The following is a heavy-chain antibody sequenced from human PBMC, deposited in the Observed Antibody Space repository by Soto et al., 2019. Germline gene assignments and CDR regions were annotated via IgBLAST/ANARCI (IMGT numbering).Heavy chain of an antibody. V-gene: IGHV4-31*11. CDR1: GASISSGGYY. Sequence: SLSLTGAVSGASISSGGYYWSWIRQHPGKGLEWIGYIYYSGSTYYNPSLKSRVTISVDTSKNQFSLKLSSVTAADTAVYYCERDVNYKYYYDSSGHAFDIWGQGTMVTVSS. CDR2: IYYSGST. J-gene: IGHJ3*02. CDR3: ERDVNYKYYYDSSGHAFDI. D-gene: IGHD3-22*01.